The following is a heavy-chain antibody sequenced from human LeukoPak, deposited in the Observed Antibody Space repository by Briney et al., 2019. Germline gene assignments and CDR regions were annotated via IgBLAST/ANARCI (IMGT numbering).Heavy chain of an antibody. CDR1: GGSISSSNW. CDR2: IYHSGST. J-gene: IGHJ4*02. D-gene: IGHD6-13*01. Sequence: SETLSLTCAVSGGSISSSNWWSWVRQPPGKGLEWIGEIYHSGSTNYNPSLKSRVTISVDKSKNQFSLKLSSVTAADTAVYYCARAEGSSSWYYFDYWGQGTLVTVSS. V-gene: IGHV4-4*02. CDR3: ARAEGSSSWYYFDY.